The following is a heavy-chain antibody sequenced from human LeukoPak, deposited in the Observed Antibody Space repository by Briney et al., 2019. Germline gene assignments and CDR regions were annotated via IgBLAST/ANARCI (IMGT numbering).Heavy chain of an antibody. D-gene: IGHD2-15*01. CDR1: AFAFSDYY. CDR3: ARVGGYLSWFDP. V-gene: IGHV3-11*01. CDR2: ISSGGSTI. Sequence: GGSLRLSCAASAFAFSDYYMSWIRQAPGKGLEWVSYISSGGSTIYYADSVKGRFTISRDNAKNSLYLQMNSLRAEDTAVYYCARVGGYLSWFDPWGQGTLVTVSS. J-gene: IGHJ5*02.